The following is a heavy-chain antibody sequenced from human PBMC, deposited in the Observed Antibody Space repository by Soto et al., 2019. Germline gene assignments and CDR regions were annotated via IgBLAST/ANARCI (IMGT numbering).Heavy chain of an antibody. Sequence: PGGSLRLSCGRSGFNFAHYAMGWVRQAPGKGLEWVSGISSTGRRTYYADSVRGRFSISRDNSKNTVDLQINRLRAEDTAVYYCAKVANVGVVVEYFDHWGQGSLVTVSS. CDR2: ISSTGRRT. CDR1: GFNFAHYA. J-gene: IGHJ4*02. CDR3: AKVANVGVVVEYFDH. D-gene: IGHD3-3*01. V-gene: IGHV3-23*01.